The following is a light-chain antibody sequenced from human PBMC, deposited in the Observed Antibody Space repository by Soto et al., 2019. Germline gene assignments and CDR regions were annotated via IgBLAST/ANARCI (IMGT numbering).Light chain of an antibody. J-gene: IGKJ2*01. CDR1: QGISSA. V-gene: IGKV1-13*02. CDR3: QQEDT. CDR2: DAS. Sequence: AIQLTQSPSSLSASVGDRVTITCRASQGISSALAWYQQKPGKAPKLLIYDASSLESGVPSRFSGSGSGTDFTLSISSLQPEDFASYYCQQEDTFGQGTKLEIK.